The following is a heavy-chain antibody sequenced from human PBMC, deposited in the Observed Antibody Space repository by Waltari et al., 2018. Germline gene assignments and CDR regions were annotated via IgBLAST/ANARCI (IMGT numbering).Heavy chain of an antibody. J-gene: IGHJ5*02. CDR3: ARHGVGVSYRSGWFDP. D-gene: IGHD1-26*01. V-gene: IGHV4-39*07. CDR2: IYYSGVT. Sequence: QLQLQESGPGLATPSETLSLTRSVPGGAISRRSYSCGRIRQPPGKGLECIGCIYYSGVTYYTPFLKSRVTISVDTSKNQFSLNLSSVPAADTAVYYCARHGVGVSYRSGWFDPWGQGTLVTVSS. CDR1: GGAISRRSYS.